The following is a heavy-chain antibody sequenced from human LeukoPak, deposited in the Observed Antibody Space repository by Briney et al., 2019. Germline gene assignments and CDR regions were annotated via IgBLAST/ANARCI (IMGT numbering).Heavy chain of an antibody. J-gene: IGHJ4*02. V-gene: IGHV3-21*01. CDR3: ARDHGYDAYYFDY. CDR2: ISSSSTYI. Sequence: PGGSLRLSCAASGFPFSNYAMSWVRQAPGKGLEWVSSISSSSTYIYYADSLKGRFTISRDNAKNSLYLQMNSLRAEDTAVYYCARDHGYDAYYFDYWGQGTLVTVSS. CDR1: GFPFSNYA. D-gene: IGHD4/OR15-4a*01.